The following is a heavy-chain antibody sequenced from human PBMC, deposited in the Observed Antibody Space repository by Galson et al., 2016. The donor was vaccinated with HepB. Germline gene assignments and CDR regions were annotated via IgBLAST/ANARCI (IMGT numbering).Heavy chain of an antibody. J-gene: IGHJ5*02. Sequence: SVKVSCKASGYTFTSYDINWVRQATGQGLEWMGWLDPDNGNTIYAQKFQGRVTMTRNTSISTAYMELSSLRSEDSAVYYCARGPRAPHCVASSCTFDPWGQGTLVTVSS. CDR1: GYTFTSYD. V-gene: IGHV1-8*01. CDR3: ARGPRAPHCVASSCTFDP. CDR2: LDPDNGNT. D-gene: IGHD2-2*01.